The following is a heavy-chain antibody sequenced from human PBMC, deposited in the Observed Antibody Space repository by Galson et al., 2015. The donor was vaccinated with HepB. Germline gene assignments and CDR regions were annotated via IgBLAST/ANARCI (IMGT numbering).Heavy chain of an antibody. CDR1: GYTLTELS. CDR2: FDPEDGET. Sequence: SVKVSCKVSGYTLTELSMHWVRQAPGKGLEWMGGFDPEDGETIYAQKFQGRVTMTEDTSTDTAYMELSSLRSEDTAVYYCATDQNGDYPLFDYWGQGTLVTASS. D-gene: IGHD4-17*01. V-gene: IGHV1-24*01. CDR3: ATDQNGDYPLFDY. J-gene: IGHJ4*02.